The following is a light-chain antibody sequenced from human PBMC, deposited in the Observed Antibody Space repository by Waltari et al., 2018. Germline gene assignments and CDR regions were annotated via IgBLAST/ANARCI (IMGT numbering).Light chain of an antibody. Sequence: DIQMTQSPSSLSTSVGDRVTITCRASQDIRNYLNCYQQQPGRAPKLLIYGASNLQSGVPSRFSGSGSVTDYTVTISNPQPEDSATYYCQQSYSVPRTFGLGTKVEIK. V-gene: IGKV1-39*01. J-gene: IGKJ1*01. CDR1: QDIRNY. CDR2: GAS. CDR3: QQSYSVPRT.